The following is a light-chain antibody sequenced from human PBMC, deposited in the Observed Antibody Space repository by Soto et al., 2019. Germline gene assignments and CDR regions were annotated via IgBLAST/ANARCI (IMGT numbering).Light chain of an antibody. CDR1: QSISSW. CDR2: AAS. CDR3: QQSYSTPIT. J-gene: IGKJ5*01. Sequence: DIQMTQSPSTLSASVGDTVTITCRASQSISSWLAWYQQKPGKAPKLLIYAASSLQSGVPSRFSGSGSGTDFTLTISSLQPEDFATYYCQQSYSTPITFGQVTRLEIK. V-gene: IGKV1-39*01.